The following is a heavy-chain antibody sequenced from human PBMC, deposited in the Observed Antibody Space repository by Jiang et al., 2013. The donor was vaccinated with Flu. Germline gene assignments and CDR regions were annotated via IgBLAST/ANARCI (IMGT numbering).Heavy chain of an antibody. Sequence: GLVQPGGSLRLSCAASGFTFKSYAMSWVRQAPGKGLEWVSAISGSGGSTYYADSVKGRFTISRDNSKNTLYLQMNSLRAEDTVVYYCAKDSSSSLTPDYFDYWGQGTLVTVSS. CDR1: GFTFKSYA. CDR3: AKDSSSSLTPDYFDY. V-gene: IGHV3-23*01. J-gene: IGHJ4*02. D-gene: IGHD3-9*01. CDR2: ISGSGGST.